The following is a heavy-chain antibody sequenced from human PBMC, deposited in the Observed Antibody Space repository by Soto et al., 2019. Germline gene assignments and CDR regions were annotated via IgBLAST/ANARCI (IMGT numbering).Heavy chain of an antibody. V-gene: IGHV4-59*01. Sequence: QVQLQESGPGLVKPSETLSLTCTVSGASISSYYWSWIRQPPGKGLEWIGYIYYSGSTNYNPSLTSRVTISVDTSKNQFSLKLSSVTAADTAMYYCARDTTPSLWGQGPLVTVSS. CDR2: IYYSGST. D-gene: IGHD1-1*01. J-gene: IGHJ4*02. CDR3: ARDTTPSL. CDR1: GASISSYY.